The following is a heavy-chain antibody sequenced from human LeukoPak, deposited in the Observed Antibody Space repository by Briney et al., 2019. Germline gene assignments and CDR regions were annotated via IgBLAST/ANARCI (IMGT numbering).Heavy chain of an antibody. D-gene: IGHD1-26*01. J-gene: IGHJ3*02. V-gene: IGHV3-11*04. Sequence: KAGGSLRLSCAASGFTFSDYYMSWIRQTPGKGLEWLSYISSSGSTIYYADSVKGRFTISRDNAKNSLYLQMSSLRAEDTAVYYCARDIGFVQEKVAFDIWGQGTMVTVSS. CDR2: ISSSGSTI. CDR1: GFTFSDYY. CDR3: ARDIGFVQEKVAFDI.